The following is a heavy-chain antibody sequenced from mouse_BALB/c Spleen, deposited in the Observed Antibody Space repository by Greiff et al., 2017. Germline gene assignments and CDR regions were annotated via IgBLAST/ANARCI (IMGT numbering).Heavy chain of an antibody. J-gene: IGHJ2*01. CDR2: IYPGDGDT. CDR3: ARDYYVYYFDY. CDR1: GYAFSSSW. D-gene: IGHD1-1*01. V-gene: IGHV1-82*01. Sequence: QVQLQQSGPELVKPGASVKISCKASGYAFSSSWMNWVKQRPGQGLEWIGRIYPGDGDTNYNGKFKGKATLTADKSSSTAYMQLSSLTSVDSAVYFCARDYYVYYFDYWGQGTTLTVSS.